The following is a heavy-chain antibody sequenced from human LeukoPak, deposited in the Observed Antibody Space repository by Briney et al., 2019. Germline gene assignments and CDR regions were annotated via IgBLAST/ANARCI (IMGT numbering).Heavy chain of an antibody. Sequence: SETLSLICTVSGGSISSYYWSWIRQPPGKGLEGIGYLYYSGSTNYNPSLKSRVTISVDTSTNQVSLKLSSVTAADTAVYHCARGVGVRIAAAGFDYWGQGTLVTVSS. CDR3: ARGVGVRIAAAGFDY. V-gene: IGHV4-59*01. J-gene: IGHJ4*02. CDR2: LYYSGST. CDR1: GGSISSYY. D-gene: IGHD6-13*01.